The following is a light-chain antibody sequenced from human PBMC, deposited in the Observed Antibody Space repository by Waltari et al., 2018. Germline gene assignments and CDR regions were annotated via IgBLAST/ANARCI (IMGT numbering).Light chain of an antibody. V-gene: IGKV2-30*02. J-gene: IGKJ2*01. CDR3: MQVTHWPHT. Sequence: VVMTQSPLSLPGTLGQPASISCRSSQSLVHSDGNTYLEWFQQRPGQSPRRLIYKVSNRDSGVPDRFGGSGSGTDFTLKISRVEAEDVGLYYCMQVTHWPHTFGQGTSLEI. CDR1: QSLVHSDGNTY. CDR2: KVS.